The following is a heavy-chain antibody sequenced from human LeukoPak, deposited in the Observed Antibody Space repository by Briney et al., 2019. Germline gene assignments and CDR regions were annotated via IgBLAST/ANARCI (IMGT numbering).Heavy chain of an antibody. D-gene: IGHD6-19*01. CDR3: ARDGLKQWLVSYYFDY. CDR2: IYYSGST. Sequence: SETLSLTCTVSGGSISSSSYYWGWIRQPPGKGLEWIGSIYYSGSTYYNPSLKSRVTISVDTSKNQFSLKLSSVTAADTAVYYCARDGLKQWLVSYYFDYWGQGTLVTVSS. V-gene: IGHV4-39*07. J-gene: IGHJ4*02. CDR1: GGSISSSSYY.